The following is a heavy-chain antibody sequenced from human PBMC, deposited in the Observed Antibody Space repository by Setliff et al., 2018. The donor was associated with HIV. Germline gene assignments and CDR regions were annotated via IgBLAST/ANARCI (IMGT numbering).Heavy chain of an antibody. D-gene: IGHD6-13*01. CDR1: GGSFSDYY. CDR3: ARESPSSSWFYFDL. V-gene: IGHV4-34*01. CDR2: INHRGST. Sequence: SETLSLTCAVYGGSFSDYYWTWIRQSPGKGLEWIGEINHRGSTNYNPSLKSRVTVSVDTSKNQFSLKLGSVTAADTAVYYCARESPSSSWFYFDLWSQGTLVTVSS. J-gene: IGHJ4*02.